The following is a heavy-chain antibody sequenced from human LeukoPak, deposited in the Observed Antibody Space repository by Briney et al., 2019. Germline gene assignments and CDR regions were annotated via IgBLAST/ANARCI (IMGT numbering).Heavy chain of an antibody. Sequence: ASVKVSCKVSGYTLTELSMHWVRQPPGKGLEWMGGFDPEDGETIYAQKFQGRVTMTEDTSTDTAYMELSSLRSEDTAVYYCATRVQVATIELGAFDIWGQGTMVTVSS. D-gene: IGHD5-12*01. V-gene: IGHV1-24*01. CDR3: ATRVQVATIELGAFDI. CDR2: FDPEDGET. CDR1: GYTLTELS. J-gene: IGHJ3*02.